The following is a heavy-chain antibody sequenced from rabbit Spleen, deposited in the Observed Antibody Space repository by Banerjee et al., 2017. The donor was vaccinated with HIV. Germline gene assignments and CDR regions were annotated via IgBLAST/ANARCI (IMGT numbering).Heavy chain of an antibody. CDR2: IYAGGSGST. J-gene: IGHJ4*01. CDR1: GFSFSSYYY. D-gene: IGHD2-1*01. Sequence: QSLEESGGDLVKPGASLTLTCTASGFSFSSYYYMCWVRQAPGKGLELIACIYAGGSGSTWYASWVNGRFTISKTSSTTVTLQMTGLTAADTATYFCAREEYSDDDYGDVDLWGPGTLVTVS. V-gene: IGHV1S40*01. CDR3: AREEYSDDDYGDVDL.